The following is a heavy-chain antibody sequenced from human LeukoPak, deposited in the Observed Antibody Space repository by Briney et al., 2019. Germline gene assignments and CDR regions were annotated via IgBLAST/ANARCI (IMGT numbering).Heavy chain of an antibody. J-gene: IGHJ4*02. CDR3: AKDPITIFGVVDLNYFDY. D-gene: IGHD3-3*01. CDR1: GFTFSSYA. CDR2: ISGSGGST. Sequence: TGGSLRLSCAASGFTFSSYAMSWVRQAPGKGLEWVSAISGSGGSTYYADSVKGRFTISRDNSKNTLYLQMNSLRAEDTAVYYCAKDPITIFGVVDLNYFDYWGQGTLVTVSS. V-gene: IGHV3-23*01.